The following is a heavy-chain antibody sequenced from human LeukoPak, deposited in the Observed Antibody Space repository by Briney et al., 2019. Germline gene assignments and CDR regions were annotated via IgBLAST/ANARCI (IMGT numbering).Heavy chain of an antibody. CDR2: VRYDGSDK. CDR3: AKGSFYCSTNTCPQYYYYMAV. J-gene: IGHJ6*03. V-gene: IGHV3-30*02. Sequence: GGSLRLSCVASGFTFSRHGMHWVRQAPGKGLEWVAFVRYDGSDKYYAESVKGRFTISRDNSENTLYLQMSSLRDEDTAVYYCAKGSFYCSTNTCPQYYYYMAVWGKGITVTVSS. CDR1: GFTFSRHG. D-gene: IGHD2-2*01.